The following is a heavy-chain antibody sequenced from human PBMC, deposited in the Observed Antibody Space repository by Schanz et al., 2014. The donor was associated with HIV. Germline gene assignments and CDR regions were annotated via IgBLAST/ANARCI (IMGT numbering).Heavy chain of an antibody. CDR1: GFTFSSYA. V-gene: IGHV3-23*01. J-gene: IGHJ6*02. CDR2: ISGNSGHT. D-gene: IGHD4-17*01. CDR3: AGHNSMTTVTTPYYYYGMGV. Sequence: EVQLLESGGGLVQPGGSLRLSCAASGFTFSSYAMSWVRQAPGKGLEWVSGISGNSGHTWYADSVKGRFTISRDNPKNRLYLQMNSLRAEDTAVYYCAGHNSMTTVTTPYYYYGMGVWGQGTTVTVSS.